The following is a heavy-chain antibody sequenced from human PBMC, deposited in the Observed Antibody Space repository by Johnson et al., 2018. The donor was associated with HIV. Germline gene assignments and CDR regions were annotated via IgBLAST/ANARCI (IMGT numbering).Heavy chain of an antibody. Sequence: VQLVESGGGLVQPGRSLRLSCAASGFTFDDYAMSWVRQAPGKGLEWVGFIRSKAYGGTREYAASVKGRFTISRDDSKSIAYLQMNSLKTEDTAVYYCTRGGSYGAFDIWGQGTMVTVSS. J-gene: IGHJ3*02. CDR2: IRSKAYGGTR. V-gene: IGHV3-49*04. CDR1: GFTFDDYA. D-gene: IGHD1-26*01. CDR3: TRGGSYGAFDI.